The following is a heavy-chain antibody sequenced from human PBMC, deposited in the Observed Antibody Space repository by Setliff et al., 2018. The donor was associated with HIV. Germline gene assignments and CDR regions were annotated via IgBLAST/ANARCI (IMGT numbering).Heavy chain of an antibody. D-gene: IGHD3-16*01. J-gene: IGHJ6*03. V-gene: IGHV3-33*08. CDR1: GFTFTSYW. Sequence: LRLSCVASGFTFTSYWMHWVRQVPGKGPVWVSCISNDGTDKYYADSVKGRFTVSGDISRNTLYLQMTSLRAEDTAVYYCARDWGVYPNYYYYMDVWGKGTTVTVSS. CDR3: ARDWGVYPNYYYYMDV. CDR2: ISNDGTDK.